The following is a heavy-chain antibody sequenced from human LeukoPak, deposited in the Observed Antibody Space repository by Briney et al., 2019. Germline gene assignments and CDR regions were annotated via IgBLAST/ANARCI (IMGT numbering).Heavy chain of an antibody. CDR1: GGSFSGYY. Sequence: SETLSLTCAVYGGSFSGYYWSWIRQPPGKGLEWIGEINHSGSTNYNPSLKSRVTISVDTSKNQLSLKLSSVTAADTAVYYCARGRDFWSGANYFDYWGQGTLVTVSS. V-gene: IGHV4-34*01. CDR3: ARGRDFWSGANYFDY. CDR2: INHSGST. J-gene: IGHJ4*02. D-gene: IGHD3-3*01.